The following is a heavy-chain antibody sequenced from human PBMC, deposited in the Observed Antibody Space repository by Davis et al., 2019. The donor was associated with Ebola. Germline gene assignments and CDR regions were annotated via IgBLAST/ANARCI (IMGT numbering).Heavy chain of an antibody. J-gene: IGHJ6*02. CDR2: IYPGDSDT. Sequence: GESLKISCKGSGYSFTSYWIGWVRQMPGKGPEWMGIIYPGDSDTRYSPSFQGQVTISADKSNSTAYLQWSSLKASDTAMYYCARVPLRGPYYYYYGMDVWGQGTTVTVSS. CDR1: GYSFTSYW. V-gene: IGHV5-51*01. CDR3: ARVPLRGPYYYYYGMDV.